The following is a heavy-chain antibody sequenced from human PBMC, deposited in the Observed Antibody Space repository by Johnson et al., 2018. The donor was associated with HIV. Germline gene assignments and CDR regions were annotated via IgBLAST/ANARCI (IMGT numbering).Heavy chain of an antibody. CDR2: ISWNSDNI. J-gene: IGHJ3*02. V-gene: IGHV3-9*01. Sequence: VQLVESGGGLVQPGRSLRLSCAPSGFTFDDYAMHWVRQAPGKGLEWVSGISWNSDNIAYADSVRGRFTIARDNAKNSLHLQMNSLRAEDTAFYYCARETRDDAFDIWGQGTMVTVSS. D-gene: IGHD4-11*01. CDR1: GFTFDDYA. CDR3: ARETRDDAFDI.